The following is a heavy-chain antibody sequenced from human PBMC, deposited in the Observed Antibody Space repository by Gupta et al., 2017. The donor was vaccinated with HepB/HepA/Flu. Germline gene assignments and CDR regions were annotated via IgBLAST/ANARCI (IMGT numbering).Heavy chain of an antibody. CDR3: AKSPKWELLTPFFDY. D-gene: IGHD1-26*01. V-gene: IGHV3-9*03. Sequence: EVQLVESGGGLVQPVRSLRLSCAASGFPFDDYAMHWVRQAPGKGLEWVSGISWNSGSIGYADSVKGRFTISRDNAKNSLYLQMNSLRAEDMALYYCAKSPKWELLTPFFDYWGQGTLVTVSS. CDR1: GFPFDDYA. J-gene: IGHJ4*02. CDR2: ISWNSGSI.